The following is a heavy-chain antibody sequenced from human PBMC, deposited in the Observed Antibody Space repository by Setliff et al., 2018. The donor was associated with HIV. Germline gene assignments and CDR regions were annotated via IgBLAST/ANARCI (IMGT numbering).Heavy chain of an antibody. D-gene: IGHD3-10*01. Sequence: GASVKVSCKASGYNFTSHDINWVRQAPGQGLEWMGWMNPKSGNTGYARKFQGRVTMTTDTSTSTAYMELKSLRSDDTAVYYCARGPGYDYGSYYFDYWGQGTLVTVSS. CDR3: ARGPGYDYGSYYFDY. CDR2: MNPKSGNT. J-gene: IGHJ4*02. V-gene: IGHV1-8*01. CDR1: GYNFTSHD.